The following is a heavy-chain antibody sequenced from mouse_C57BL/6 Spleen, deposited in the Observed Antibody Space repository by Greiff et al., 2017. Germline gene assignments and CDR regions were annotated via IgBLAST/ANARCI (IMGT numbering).Heavy chain of an antibody. J-gene: IGHJ3*01. CDR2: INPNNGGT. CDR3: ARTQNWAFAY. CDR1: GYTFTDYY. D-gene: IGHD4-1*01. Sequence: VQLQQSGPELVKPGASVKISCKASGYTFTDYYMNWVKQSHGKSLEWIGDINPNNGGTSYNQKFKGKATLTVDKSSSTAYMERRSLTSEDSAVYYCARTQNWAFAYWGQGTLVTVSA. V-gene: IGHV1-26*01.